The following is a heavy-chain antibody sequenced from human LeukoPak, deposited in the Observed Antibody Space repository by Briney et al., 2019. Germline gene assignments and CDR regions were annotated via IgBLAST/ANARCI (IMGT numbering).Heavy chain of an antibody. V-gene: IGHV3-30*18. CDR2: ISYDGSNK. D-gene: IGHD1-26*01. J-gene: IGHJ4*02. CDR1: GFTFSSYD. Sequence: LRLSCAASGFTFSSYDMHWVRQAPGKGLEWVAVISYDGSNKYYTDSVKGRFTISRDNSKNTLFLQMNSLRAEDTAVYYCANGRVSVTGREFDYWGQGTLVTVSS. CDR3: ANGRVSVTGREFDY.